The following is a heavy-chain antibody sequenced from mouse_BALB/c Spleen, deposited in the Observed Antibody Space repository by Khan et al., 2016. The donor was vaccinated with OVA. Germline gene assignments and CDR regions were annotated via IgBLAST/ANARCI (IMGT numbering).Heavy chain of an antibody. Sequence: EVQLQESGPGLVKPSQSLSLTCTVTGYSITGGYGCNWNRQLAGNKLELVGYKSYSGSTNYNPSLKRRFAITRDTSKNQFFLQLNSVTTEDTATYYYARTARVKYWGQGTTLTVSS. J-gene: IGHJ2*01. CDR3: ARTARVKY. CDR1: GYSITGGYG. V-gene: IGHV3-2*02. D-gene: IGHD1-2*01. CDR2: KSYSGST.